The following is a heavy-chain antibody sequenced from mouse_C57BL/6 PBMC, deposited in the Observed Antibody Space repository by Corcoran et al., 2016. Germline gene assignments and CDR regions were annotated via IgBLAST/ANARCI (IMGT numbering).Heavy chain of an antibody. V-gene: IGHV1-80*01. D-gene: IGHD4-1*01. Sequence: QVQLQQSGAELVKPGASVKISCKASGYAFSSYWMNWVKQRPGKGLEWIGQIYPGDGDTNYNGKFKGKATLTADKSSSTAYMQLSSLTSEDAAVYCCARGLGSYYFDYWGQGTTPTVSS. CDR2: IYPGDGDT. CDR3: ARGLGSYYFDY. CDR1: GYAFSSYW. J-gene: IGHJ2*01.